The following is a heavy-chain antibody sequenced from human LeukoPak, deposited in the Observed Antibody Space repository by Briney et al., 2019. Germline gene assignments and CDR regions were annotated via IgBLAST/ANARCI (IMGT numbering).Heavy chain of an antibody. J-gene: IGHJ4*02. CDR2: IKQDGSKK. CDR3: TRVGYIDEGIDY. CDR1: GFTSSSYW. Sequence: PGGSLRLSCAASGFTSSSYWMTWVRQAPGKGLEWVANIKQDGSKKSYVDSVEGRFTISRDNAKNSLYLQMNSLRAEDTAIYYCTRVGYIDEGIDYWGQGTLVTVSS. V-gene: IGHV3-7*04. D-gene: IGHD5-24*01.